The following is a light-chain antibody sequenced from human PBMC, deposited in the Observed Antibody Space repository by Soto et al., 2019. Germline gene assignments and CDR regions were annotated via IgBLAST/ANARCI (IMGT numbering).Light chain of an antibody. CDR2: DVS. CDR1: SSDVGGYNY. Sequence: HSVLTQPASLSGSPGQSITISCTGTSSDVGGYNYVSWYQQHPGKAPKLMIYDVSNRPSGVSNRFSGSKSGNTASLTISGLQAEDEADYYCGSYTSSSTRVFGTGTKVTVL. V-gene: IGLV2-14*01. CDR3: GSYTSSSTRV. J-gene: IGLJ1*01.